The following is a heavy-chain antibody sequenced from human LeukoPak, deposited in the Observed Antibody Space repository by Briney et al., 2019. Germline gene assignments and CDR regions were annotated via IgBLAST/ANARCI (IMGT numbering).Heavy chain of an antibody. CDR3: AKDPNGDYIGAFDM. CDR1: GITASSYA. V-gene: IGHV3-23*01. J-gene: IGHJ3*02. D-gene: IGHD4-17*01. Sequence: PGGSLRLSCAASGITASSYAMTWVRQAPGKGLEWVSSISGSGDRTMYADSVKGRFTISRDNFKNTLYLQMNSLRAEGTAVYHCAKDPNGDYIGAFDMWGQGIMVTVSS. CDR2: ISGSGDRT.